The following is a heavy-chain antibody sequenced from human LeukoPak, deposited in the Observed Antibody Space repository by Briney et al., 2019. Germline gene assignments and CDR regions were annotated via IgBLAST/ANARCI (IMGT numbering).Heavy chain of an antibody. J-gene: IGHJ4*02. CDR1: GYTFTGYY. CDR3: ARTEAVAGTGSDY. CDR2: INPNSGGT. Sequence: ASVKVSCKASGYTFTGYYIHWVRQAPGQGLEWMGWINPNSGGTNYAQKFQGRVTMTRDTSISTAYMELSSLRSEDTAVYYCARTEAVAGTGSDYWGQGTLVTVSS. V-gene: IGHV1-2*02. D-gene: IGHD6-19*01.